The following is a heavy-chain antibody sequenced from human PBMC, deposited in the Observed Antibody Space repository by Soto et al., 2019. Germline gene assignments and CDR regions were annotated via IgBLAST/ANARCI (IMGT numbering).Heavy chain of an antibody. CDR3: AAGDSSDTGDH. J-gene: IGHJ4*02. CDR2: TIPIIGTT. CDR1: GDTLSTHG. D-gene: IGHD5-18*01. Sequence: QVQLVQSGAEVKKPGSSVRVSCKASGDTLSTHGISWVRQAPGQGLEWMGGTIPIIGTTDYAEKCQGRVTITADESTTTSYMELSSLRPDDTAVYYWAAGDSSDTGDHWGQGTLVTVSS. V-gene: IGHV1-69*01.